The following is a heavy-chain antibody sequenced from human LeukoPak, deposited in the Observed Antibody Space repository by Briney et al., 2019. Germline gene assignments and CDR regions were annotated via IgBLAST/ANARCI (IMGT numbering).Heavy chain of an antibody. V-gene: IGHV3-33*01. D-gene: IGHD2-21*02. Sequence: GRSLRLSCVASGFTFSSYGMHWVRQAPGKGLEGGAVIWYDGSNKYYADSVKGRFTISRDNSKNTLYLQMNSLRAEDTAVYYCARDRERGDWYSYYFDYWGQGALVTVSS. CDR2: IWYDGSNK. CDR3: ARDRERGDWYSYYFDY. CDR1: GFTFSSYG. J-gene: IGHJ4*02.